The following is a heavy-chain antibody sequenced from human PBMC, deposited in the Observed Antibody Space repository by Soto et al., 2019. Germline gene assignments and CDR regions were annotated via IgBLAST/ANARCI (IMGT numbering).Heavy chain of an antibody. J-gene: IGHJ4*02. CDR3: ARDPNAVFYT. V-gene: IGHV4-31*03. D-gene: IGHD2-8*01. Sequence: QVQLQESGPGVVKPSQTLSLTCTVSGDSISSGGHYWSWIRQLPGKGLEWIGYIYYGGSTYYTPSLKSRVTISIDTSRNQFSLSLNSVTAADTAVYYCARDPNAVFYTWGQGTLVTVSS. CDR2: IYYGGST. CDR1: GDSISSGGHY.